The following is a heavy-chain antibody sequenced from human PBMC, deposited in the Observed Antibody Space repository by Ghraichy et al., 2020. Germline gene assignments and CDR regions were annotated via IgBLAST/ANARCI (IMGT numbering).Heavy chain of an antibody. CDR2: FDPEDGET. V-gene: IGHV1-24*01. CDR1: GYTLTELS. CDR3: ATLRRRQGFDWFDP. D-gene: IGHD1-1*01. J-gene: IGHJ5*02. Sequence: ASVKVSCKVSGYTLTELSMHWVRQAPGKGLEWMGGFDPEDGETIYAQKFQGRVTMTEDTSTDTAYMELSSLRSEDTAVYYCATLRRRQGFDWFDPWGQGTLVTVSS.